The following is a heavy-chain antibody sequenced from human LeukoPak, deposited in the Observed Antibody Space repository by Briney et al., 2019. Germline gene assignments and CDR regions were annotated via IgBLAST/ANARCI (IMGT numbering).Heavy chain of an antibody. Sequence: PSQTLSLTCTVSGGSISSGGYYWSWIRQPPGKGLEWIGYIYHSGSTYYNPSLKSRVTISVDRSKNQFSLKLSSVTAADTAVYYCARVDHTEAFETWGQGTVVTVS. CDR2: IYHSGST. CDR1: GGSISSGGYY. D-gene: IGHD1-14*01. J-gene: IGHJ3*02. V-gene: IGHV4-30-2*01. CDR3: ARVDHTEAFET.